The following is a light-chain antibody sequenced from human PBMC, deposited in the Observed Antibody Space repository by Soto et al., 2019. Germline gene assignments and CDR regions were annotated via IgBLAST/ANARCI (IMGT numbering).Light chain of an antibody. CDR1: QSISSN. J-gene: IGKJ4*01. CDR3: QQYNNWPSAT. Sequence: IEMTQSPATLSVSPGERATLSCRASQSISSNLAWYQQKPGQAPRLLMFRTSSRATGFPARFSDSGSGTEFNLTISSLQSEDFGVYYCQQYNNWPSATFGGGTKVDIX. CDR2: RTS. V-gene: IGKV3-15*01.